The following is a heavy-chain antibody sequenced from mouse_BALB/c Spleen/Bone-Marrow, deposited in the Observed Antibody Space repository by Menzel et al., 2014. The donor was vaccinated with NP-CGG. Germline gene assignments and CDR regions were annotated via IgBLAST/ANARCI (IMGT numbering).Heavy chain of an antibody. CDR2: IRNKANGYTT. CDR1: GFTFTDYY. Sequence: DVMLVESGGGLVQPGGSLILSCATSGFTFTDYYMSWVRQPPGKALEWLGFIRNKANGYTTEYSASVKGRFTISRDNSQSILYLQMNTLRAEDSATYYCARDDYYAMDYWGQGTSVTVSS. V-gene: IGHV7-3*02. J-gene: IGHJ4*01. CDR3: ARDDYYAMDY.